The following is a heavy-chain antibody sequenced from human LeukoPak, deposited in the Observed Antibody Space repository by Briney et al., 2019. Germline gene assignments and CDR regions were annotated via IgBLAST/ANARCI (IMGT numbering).Heavy chain of an antibody. CDR2: ISGSGAST. CDR1: GFTFSSYA. Sequence: GGSLRLSCAASGFTFSSYAMSWVRQAPGKGLEWVSAISGSGASTYYADSVKGRFTISRDNSKNTLYLQMNSLRAEDTAVYYCANTFYYDSSGYYWGQGTPVTVSS. J-gene: IGHJ4*02. V-gene: IGHV3-23*01. CDR3: ANTFYYDSSGYY. D-gene: IGHD3-22*01.